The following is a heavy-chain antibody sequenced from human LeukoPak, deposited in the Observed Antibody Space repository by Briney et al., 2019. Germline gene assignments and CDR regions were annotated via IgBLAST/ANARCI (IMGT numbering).Heavy chain of an antibody. D-gene: IGHD5-18*01. CDR2: IRYDGSNK. CDR3: APISICPTDTAMVNPGY. Sequence: GGSLRLSCAASGFTFSSYGMHWVRQAPGKGLEWVAFIRYDGSNKYYADSVKGRFTISRDNSKNTLYLQMNSLRAEDTAVYYCAPISICPTDTAMVNPGYWGQGTLVTVSS. CDR1: GFTFSSYG. V-gene: IGHV3-30*02. J-gene: IGHJ4*02.